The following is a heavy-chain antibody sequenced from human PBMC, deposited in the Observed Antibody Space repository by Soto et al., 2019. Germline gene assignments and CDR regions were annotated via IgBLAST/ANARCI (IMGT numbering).Heavy chain of an antibody. CDR1: GFTVSSNY. V-gene: IGHV3-53*01. CDR3: ARLTGYDAFDI. J-gene: IGHJ3*02. CDR2: IYSGGST. Sequence: GGSLRLSCAASGFTVSSNYMSWVRQAPGKGLEWVSVIYSGGSTCYADSVKGRFTISRDNSKNTLYLQMNSLRAEDTAVYYCARLTGYDAFDIWGQGTMVTVSS. D-gene: IGHD7-27*01.